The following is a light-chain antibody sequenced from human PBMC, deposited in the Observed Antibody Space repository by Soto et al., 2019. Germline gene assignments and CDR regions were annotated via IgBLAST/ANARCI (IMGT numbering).Light chain of an antibody. J-gene: IGKJ5*01. CDR2: AAS. V-gene: IGKV1-9*01. Sequence: DIQLTQSPSFLSASVGDRVTITCRASQGISSYLAWYQKKPGKAPKLLIYAASTLQSGVPSRFSGSGSGTEFNLTISSLQTEDFATYYCQQLNSYTITFGQGTRLEIK. CDR3: QQLNSYTIT. CDR1: QGISSY.